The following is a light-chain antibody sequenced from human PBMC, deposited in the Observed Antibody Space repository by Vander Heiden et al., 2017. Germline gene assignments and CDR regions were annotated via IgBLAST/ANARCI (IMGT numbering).Light chain of an antibody. Sequence: EIVLTQSPATLSLSPGERATLSCRASQSVSSYLAWYQQKPGQAPRLLMYDVSNRAPGIPVRFSGSGSGTDFTLTISSLEPEDFAVYYCQQRSNGFTFGPGTKVDIK. CDR2: DVS. CDR3: QQRSNGFT. V-gene: IGKV3-11*01. CDR1: QSVSSY. J-gene: IGKJ3*01.